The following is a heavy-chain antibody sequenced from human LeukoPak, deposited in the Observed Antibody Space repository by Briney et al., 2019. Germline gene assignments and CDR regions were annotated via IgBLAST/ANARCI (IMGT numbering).Heavy chain of an antibody. CDR1: GGSISSGSYY. J-gene: IGHJ5*02. CDR2: IYTSGST. Sequence: PSQTLSLTCTVSGGSISSGSYYWSWIRQPAGKGLEWIGRIYTSGSTNYNPSLKSRVTISVDTSKNQFSLKLSSVTAADTAFYYCARAYWFLDYGDHPAVRNWFDPWGQGTLVTVSS. CDR3: ARAYWFLDYGDHPAVRNWFDP. D-gene: IGHD4-17*01. V-gene: IGHV4-61*02.